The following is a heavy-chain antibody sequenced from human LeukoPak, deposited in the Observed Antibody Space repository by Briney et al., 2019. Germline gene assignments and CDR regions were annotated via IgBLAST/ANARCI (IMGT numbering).Heavy chain of an antibody. CDR2: ISSSSSYI. V-gene: IGHV3-21*01. Sequence: GGSLRLSCAASGFTFSSYGMSWVRQAPGKGLEWVSSISSSSSYIYYADSVKGRFTISRDNAKNSLYLQMNSLRAEDTAVYYCARVLLRGDIVVVRGAGFDYWGQGTLVTVFS. D-gene: IGHD2-15*01. CDR3: ARVLLRGDIVVVRGAGFDY. J-gene: IGHJ4*02. CDR1: GFTFSSYG.